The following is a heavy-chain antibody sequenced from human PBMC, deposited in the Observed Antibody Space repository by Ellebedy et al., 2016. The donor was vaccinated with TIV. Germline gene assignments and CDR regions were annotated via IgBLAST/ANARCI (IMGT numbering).Heavy chain of an antibody. CDR1: GFTFSSYS. Sequence: GESLKISXAASGFTFSSYSMNWVRQAPGKGLEWVSYISSSSSTIYYADSVKGRFTISRDNAKNSLYLQMNSLRAEDTAVYYCAREFRLITIFRNWFDPWGQGTLVTVSS. CDR3: AREFRLITIFRNWFDP. J-gene: IGHJ5*02. D-gene: IGHD3-9*01. V-gene: IGHV3-48*01. CDR2: ISSSSSTI.